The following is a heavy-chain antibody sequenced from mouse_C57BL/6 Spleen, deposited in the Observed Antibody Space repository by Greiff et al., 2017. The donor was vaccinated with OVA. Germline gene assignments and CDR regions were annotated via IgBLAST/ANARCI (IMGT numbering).Heavy chain of an antibody. V-gene: IGHV1-15*01. CDR2: IDPETGGT. D-gene: IGHD3-2*02. CDR1: GYTFTDYE. Sequence: QVQLQQSGAELVRPGASVTLSCKASGYTFTDYEMHWVKQTPVHGLEWIGAIDPETGGTAYYQKFKGKAILTADKSSSTAYMELRSLTSEDSAVYYCTRWGAQATNYWGQGTTLTVSS. J-gene: IGHJ2*01. CDR3: TRWGAQATNY.